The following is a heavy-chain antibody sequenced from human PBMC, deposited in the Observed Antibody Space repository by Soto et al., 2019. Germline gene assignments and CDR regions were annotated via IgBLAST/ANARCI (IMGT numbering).Heavy chain of an antibody. V-gene: IGHV3-73*02. CDR1: GFSFSGSA. Sequence: QLVESGGALVQPGESLKLSCAASGFSFSGSAIQWVRQAPGKGLEWVGRIRTDANTYATAYAASVTGRFTIASDDSRNTAYLQMNSLKTEDTAVYFCTRRQFYYSGLDVWGQGTTVIVSS. D-gene: IGHD6-19*01. J-gene: IGHJ6*02. CDR2: IRTDANTYAT. CDR3: TRRQFYYSGLDV.